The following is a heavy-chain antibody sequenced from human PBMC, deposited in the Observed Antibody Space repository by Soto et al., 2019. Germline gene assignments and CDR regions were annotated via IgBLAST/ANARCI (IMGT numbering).Heavy chain of an antibody. J-gene: IGHJ2*01. CDR2: IIPIFGTA. D-gene: IGHD3-22*01. CDR1: GGTFSSYA. CDR3: ATLNPYDSSGYYYGDWYFDL. Sequence: QVQLVQSGAEVKKPGSSVKVSCKASGGTFSSYAISWVRQAPGQGLEWMGGIIPIFGTANYAQKFQGRVTITADESTSTAYMELSSLRSEDTAVYYCATLNPYDSSGYYYGDWYFDLWVRGTLVTVSS. V-gene: IGHV1-69*12.